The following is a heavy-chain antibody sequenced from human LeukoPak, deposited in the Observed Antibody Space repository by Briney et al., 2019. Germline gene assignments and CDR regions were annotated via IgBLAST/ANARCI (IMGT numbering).Heavy chain of an antibody. Sequence: SETLSLTCTVSGGSITTRSYYWGWMRQPPGKGLEWIVSMHHSGSTYYNPSLKSRVTTSVDTSKNQFSLKLSSVTAADTAVYYCARDPGAYYDSSGYLNWFDPWGQGTLVTVSS. D-gene: IGHD3-22*01. CDR1: GGSITTRSYY. CDR2: MHHSGST. V-gene: IGHV4-39*07. CDR3: ARDPGAYYDSSGYLNWFDP. J-gene: IGHJ5*02.